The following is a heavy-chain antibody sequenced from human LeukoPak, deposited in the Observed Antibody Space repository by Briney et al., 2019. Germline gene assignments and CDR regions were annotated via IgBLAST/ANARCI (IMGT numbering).Heavy chain of an antibody. J-gene: IGHJ4*02. CDR2: ISGSGGST. V-gene: IGHV3-23*01. CDR3: AKGGQWGYIYSLFDY. D-gene: IGHD5-18*01. CDR1: GFTFSSYA. Sequence: GGSLRLSCAASGFTFSSYAMGWVRQAPGKGLEWVSAISGSGGSTYYADSVKGRFTISRDNSKNTLYLQMNSLRAEDTAVYYCAKGGQWGYIYSLFDYWGQGTLVAVSS.